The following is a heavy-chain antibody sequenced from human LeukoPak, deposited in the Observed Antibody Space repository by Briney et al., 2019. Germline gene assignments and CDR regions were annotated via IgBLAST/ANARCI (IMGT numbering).Heavy chain of an antibody. CDR3: ARGKGYDFWSGSVWFDP. Sequence: SETLSLTCTVSGGSIRSGTYYWSWMRQPAGKGLEWIGRIYTSGTTNYNPSLKSRVTISVDTSKNQFSLRLTSVTAADTAVYYCARGKGYDFWSGSVWFDPWGQGTLVTVSS. V-gene: IGHV4-61*02. CDR2: IYTSGTT. CDR1: GGSIRSGTYY. J-gene: IGHJ5*02. D-gene: IGHD3-3*01.